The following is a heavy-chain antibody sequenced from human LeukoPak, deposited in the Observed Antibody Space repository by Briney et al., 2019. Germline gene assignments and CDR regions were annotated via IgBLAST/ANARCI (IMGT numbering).Heavy chain of an antibody. Sequence: GASVKVSCKASGGTFSSYAISWVRQAPGQGLEWMGRIIPILGIANYAQKFQGRVTITADKSTSTAYMELSSLRSEDTAVYYCARDGYVVRGVIIRVHYYYGMDVWGQGTTVTVSS. D-gene: IGHD3-10*01. V-gene: IGHV1-69*04. CDR1: GGTFSSYA. J-gene: IGHJ6*02. CDR3: ARDGYVVRGVIIRVHYYYGMDV. CDR2: IIPILGIA.